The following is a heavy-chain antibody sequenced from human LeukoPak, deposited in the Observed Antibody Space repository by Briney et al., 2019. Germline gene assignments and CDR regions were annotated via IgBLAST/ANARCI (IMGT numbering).Heavy chain of an antibody. D-gene: IGHD3-22*01. J-gene: IGHJ4*02. CDR3: TRDRTYYYDSSGYHAVY. CDR2: IRSKAYGGTT. Sequence: GGSLRLSCVASGFTFSSYWMTWVRQAPGKGLEWVGFIRSKAYGGTTEYAASVKGRFTISRDDSKSIAYLQMNSLKTEDTAVYYCTRDRTYYYDSSGYHAVYWGQGTLVTVSS. CDR1: GFTFSSYW. V-gene: IGHV3-49*04.